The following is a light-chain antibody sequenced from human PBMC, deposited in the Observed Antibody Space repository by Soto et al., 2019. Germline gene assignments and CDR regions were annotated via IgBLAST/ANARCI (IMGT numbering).Light chain of an antibody. CDR3: QQYKSYSRWT. V-gene: IGKV1-5*03. Sequence: DIQMTQSPSTLSASVGDRVTITCRASESISSWLAWYQQKPGKAPKLLIYKASSLESGVPSRFSGSGSGTEFTLTISSLQPDDLATYYCQQYKSYSRWTFGQGTKVEIK. CDR1: ESISSW. CDR2: KAS. J-gene: IGKJ1*01.